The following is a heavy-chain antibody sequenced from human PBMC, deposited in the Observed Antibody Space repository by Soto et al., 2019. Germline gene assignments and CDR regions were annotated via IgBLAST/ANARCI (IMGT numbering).Heavy chain of an antibody. CDR3: ANDSRSNPKSWVDP. J-gene: IGHJ5*02. Sequence: EVQLLESGGGLVQPGESLRLSCAASGFTFSSYAMTWVRQAPGKGLEWVSSISGSGDYTYFADSVKGRFTISRDNSKDTLYLAMSSLRVEATAIYYCANDSRSNPKSWVDPWGQGTLVSVSS. CDR1: GFTFSSYA. CDR2: ISGSGDYT. V-gene: IGHV3-23*01. D-gene: IGHD2-15*01.